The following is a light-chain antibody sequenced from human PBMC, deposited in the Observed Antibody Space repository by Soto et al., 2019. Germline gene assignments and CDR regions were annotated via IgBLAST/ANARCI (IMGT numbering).Light chain of an antibody. Sequence: QSVLTQPASVSGSPGQSISISCIGNSSDVGAFNYVSWYQHHPGKAPQLIIYDVTSRPSGVSNHFSASKSGNTASLTISGFQAEDDSDYYCSSYTTRNTEVFGTGTNVT. CDR1: SSDVGAFNY. CDR3: SSYTTRNTEV. CDR2: DVT. V-gene: IGLV2-14*03. J-gene: IGLJ1*01.